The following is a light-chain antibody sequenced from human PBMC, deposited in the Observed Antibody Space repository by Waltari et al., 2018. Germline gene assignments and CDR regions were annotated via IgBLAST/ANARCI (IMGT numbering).Light chain of an antibody. CDR2: GAS. J-gene: IGKJ4*01. CDR1: QSVNSD. V-gene: IGKV3-15*01. CDR3: QQYNKWPPT. Sequence: EIVMTQSPATLSLSPGERATLSCRTSQSVNSDLAWYQQKPGQAPSLLIYGASTRATCVPLRFSGSGSGAEFTLTISSLQSEDLAIYHCQQYNKWPPTFGGGTKVEIK.